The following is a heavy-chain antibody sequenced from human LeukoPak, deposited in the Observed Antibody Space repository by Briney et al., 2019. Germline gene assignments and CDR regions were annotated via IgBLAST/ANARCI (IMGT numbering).Heavy chain of an antibody. CDR2: ISSSSNTM. V-gene: IGHV3-48*03. Sequence: PGGSLRLSCAASGFTFSSYEMNWVRQAPGKGLEWVSYISSSSNTMYYADSVKGRCTISRDNSKNTLYLQMNSLRAEDTAVYYCAKVWDTYYYDSSGSFDYWGQGTLVTVSS. CDR3: AKVWDTYYYDSSGSFDY. D-gene: IGHD3-22*01. J-gene: IGHJ4*02. CDR1: GFTFSSYE.